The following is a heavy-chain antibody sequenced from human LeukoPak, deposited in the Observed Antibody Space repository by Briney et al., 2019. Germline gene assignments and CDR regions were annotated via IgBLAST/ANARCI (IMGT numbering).Heavy chain of an antibody. CDR3: VSEVGQLKD. CDR1: GFTFNSEW. J-gene: IGHJ4*02. D-gene: IGHD6-13*01. CDR2: IKPDGSAT. Sequence: PGGSLRLSCGASGFTFNSEWMSWVRQAPGEGLEWVAIIKPDGSATSYVDSAKGRFTISRDNAKNSLSLQMHSLKVDDTGVYYCVSEVGQLKDWGQGTLVTVSS. V-gene: IGHV3-7*05.